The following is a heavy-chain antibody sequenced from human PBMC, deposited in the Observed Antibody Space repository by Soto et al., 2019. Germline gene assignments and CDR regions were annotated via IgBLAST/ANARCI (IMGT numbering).Heavy chain of an antibody. Sequence: GGSLRLSCAAYGFTFSNGVMSWVRQAPGKGLEWVANIKPDGSEKWYVDSVKGRFTMSRDNTKNSLYPQMNSLGVEDTAVYYCARALNNYFGMDGWGLGTTVTVSS. J-gene: IGHJ6*02. V-gene: IGHV3-7*02. CDR2: IKPDGSEK. CDR1: GFTFSNGV. CDR3: ARALNNYFGMDG.